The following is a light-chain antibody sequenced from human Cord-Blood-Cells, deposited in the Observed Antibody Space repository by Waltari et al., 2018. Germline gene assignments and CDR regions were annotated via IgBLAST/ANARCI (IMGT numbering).Light chain of an antibody. CDR1: SLRSYY. Sequence: SSELTQDPAVSVALGQTVRITCQVDSLRSYYASWYQQKPGQAPVLFIYGKNNRPSGIPDRFSGSSSGNTASLTITGAQAEDEADYYCNSRDSSGNHVFGTGTKVTVL. J-gene: IGLJ1*01. CDR2: GKN. CDR3: NSRDSSGNHV. V-gene: IGLV3-19*01.